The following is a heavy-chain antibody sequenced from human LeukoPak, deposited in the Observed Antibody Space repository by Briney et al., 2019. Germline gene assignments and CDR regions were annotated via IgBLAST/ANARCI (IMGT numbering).Heavy chain of an antibody. J-gene: IGHJ3*02. CDR2: ISYDGSNR. D-gene: IGHD3-10*01. Sequence: SGGSLRLSCAASGFTFSSYAMHWVRQAPGKGLEWVAVISYDGSNRYYADSVKGRFTISRDNSKNTLYLQMNSLRAEDTAIYYCARDRYYYGSGSYEYGAFDIWGQGTKVTVSS. CDR1: GFTFSSYA. CDR3: ARDRYYYGSGSYEYGAFDI. V-gene: IGHV3-30*04.